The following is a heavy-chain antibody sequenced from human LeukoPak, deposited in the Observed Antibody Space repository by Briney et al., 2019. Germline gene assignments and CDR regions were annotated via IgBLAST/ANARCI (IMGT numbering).Heavy chain of an antibody. CDR1: GFTFSDYY. J-gene: IGHJ3*02. CDR2: ISSSGSTI. D-gene: IGHD3-3*01. V-gene: IGHV3-11*04. Sequence: PGGSLRLSCAASGFTFSDYYMTWIRQAPGKGLEWVSYISSSGSTIYYADSVKGRFTISRGNAKNSLYLQMNSLRAEDTAAYYCVRDLFGLRKLNAFDIWGQGTMVTVSS. CDR3: VRDLFGLRKLNAFDI.